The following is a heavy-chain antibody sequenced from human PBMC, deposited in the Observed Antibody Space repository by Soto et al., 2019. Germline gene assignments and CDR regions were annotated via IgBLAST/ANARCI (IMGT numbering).Heavy chain of an antibody. CDR3: VREGSGWYSRGSFDF. CDR2: LYYTGTT. D-gene: IGHD6-19*01. Sequence: SETLSLTCSVSGGSIGSSSYYFGWIRQPPGKCLAWIGSLYYTGTTNYNSSLKSRVTISADKSQNQFSLRLSSVTAADTAVYYCVREGSGWYSRGSFDFWGRETMGTVSS. V-gene: IGHV4-39*02. CDR1: GGSIGSSSYY. J-gene: IGHJ3*01.